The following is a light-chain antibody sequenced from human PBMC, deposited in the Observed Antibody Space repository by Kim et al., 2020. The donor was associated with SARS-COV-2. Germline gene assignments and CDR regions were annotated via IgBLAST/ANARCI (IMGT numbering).Light chain of an antibody. CDR2: EVT. J-gene: IGLJ1*01. CDR3: SSYAGTSYYV. Sequence: QSVTISCNGSSSDIGEYNYVSWFQQRPGKAPKIMLYEVTRRPSGAPDRFSGSKSGNTASLTISGLQAEDEAEYYCSSYAGTSYYVFGTGTKVTVL. CDR1: SSDIGEYNY. V-gene: IGLV2-8*01.